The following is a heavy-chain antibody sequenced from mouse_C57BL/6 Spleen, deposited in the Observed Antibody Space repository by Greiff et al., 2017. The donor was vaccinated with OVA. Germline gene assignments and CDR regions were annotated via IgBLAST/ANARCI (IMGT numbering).Heavy chain of an antibody. V-gene: IGHV1-69*01. J-gene: IGHJ2*01. Sequence: VQLQQPGAELVMPGASVKLSCKASGYTFTSYWMHWVKQRPGQGLEWIGEIDPSDSYTNYNQKFKGKSTLTVDKSSSTAYMQLSSLTSEDSAVYYCARALYYGSSLYYFDYWGQGTTLTVSS. CDR2: IDPSDSYT. D-gene: IGHD1-1*01. CDR1: GYTFTSYW. CDR3: ARALYYGSSLYYFDY.